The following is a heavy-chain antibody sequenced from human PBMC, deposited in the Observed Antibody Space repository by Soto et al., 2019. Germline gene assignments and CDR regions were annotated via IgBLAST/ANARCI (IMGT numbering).Heavy chain of an antibody. CDR1: GFTFSSYA. D-gene: IGHD6-19*01. CDR2: ISYDGSNK. Sequence: ESGGGVVQPGRSLRLSCAASGFTFSSYAMHWVRQAPGKGLEWVAVISYDGSNKYYADSVKGRFTISRDNSKNTLYLQMNSLRAEDTAVYYCAREIAVAGTSYYYYGMDVWGQGTTVTVSS. J-gene: IGHJ6*02. V-gene: IGHV3-30-3*01. CDR3: AREIAVAGTSYYYYGMDV.